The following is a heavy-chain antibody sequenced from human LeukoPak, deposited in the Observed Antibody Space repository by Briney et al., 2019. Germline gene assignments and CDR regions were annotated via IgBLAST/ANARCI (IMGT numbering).Heavy chain of an antibody. CDR2: INPNSGGT. V-gene: IGHV1-2*02. CDR1: GYTFTGYY. D-gene: IGHD3-16*02. Sequence: GASVKVSCKASGYTFTGYYMHWVRQAPGQGLEWMGWINPNSGGTNYAQKLQGRVTMTKDTSISTAYMELSRLRSDDTAVYYCARDYGLRLGELSRFDYWGQGTLVTVSS. CDR3: ARDYGLRLGELSRFDY. J-gene: IGHJ4*02.